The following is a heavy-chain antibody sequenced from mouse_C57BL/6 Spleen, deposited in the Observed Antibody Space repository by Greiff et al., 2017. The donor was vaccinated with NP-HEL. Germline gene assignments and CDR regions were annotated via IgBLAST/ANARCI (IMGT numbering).Heavy chain of an antibody. CDR3: ARRPLYYFDY. Sequence: QVHVKQPGAELVKPGASVKMSCKASGYTFTSYWITWVKQRPGQGLEWIGDIYPGSGSTNYNEKFKSKATLTVDTSSSTAYMQLSSLTSEDSAVYYCARRPLYYFDYWGQGTTLTVSS. J-gene: IGHJ2*01. V-gene: IGHV1-55*01. CDR2: IYPGSGST. CDR1: GYTFTSYW.